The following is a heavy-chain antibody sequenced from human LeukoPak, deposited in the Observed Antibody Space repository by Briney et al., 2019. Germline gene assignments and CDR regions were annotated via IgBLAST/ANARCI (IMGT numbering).Heavy chain of an antibody. CDR1: GGTFSSYA. CDR2: IIPIFGIA. D-gene: IGHD6-13*01. CDR3: ARVVAAAGLDY. V-gene: IGHV1-69*04. J-gene: IGHJ4*02. Sequence: GASVKVSCKASGGTFSSYAISWVRQAPGQGLEWMGRIIPIFGIANYAQKFQGRVTITADKSTSTAYMELSSLRSEDTAVYYCARVVAAAGLDYWGQGTLVTVPS.